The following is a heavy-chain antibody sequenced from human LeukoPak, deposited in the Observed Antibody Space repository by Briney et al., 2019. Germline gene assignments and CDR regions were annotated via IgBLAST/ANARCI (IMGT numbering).Heavy chain of an antibody. CDR2: INTNTGNP. D-gene: IGHD2-2*01. V-gene: IGHV7-4-1*02. CDR1: GYTFTSYG. Sequence: ASVKVSCKASGYTFTSYGISWVRQAPGQGLEWMGWINTNTGNPTYAQGFTGRFVFSLDTSVSTTYLQISSLKAEDTAVYYCARDPGDDIAVPGDPWGQGTLVSVSS. J-gene: IGHJ5*02. CDR3: ARDPGDDIAVPGDP.